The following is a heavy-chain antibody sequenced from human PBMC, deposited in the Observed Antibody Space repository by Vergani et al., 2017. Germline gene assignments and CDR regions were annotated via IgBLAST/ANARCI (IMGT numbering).Heavy chain of an antibody. Sequence: QVQLQESGPGLVKPSETLSLTCTVSGGSISSYYWSWIRQPPGKGLEWIGYIYYSGSTNYNPSLKSRVTISVDTSKNQFSLKLSSVTAADTAVYYCARSLTEYNWFDPWGQGTLVTVSS. D-gene: IGHD1-14*01. J-gene: IGHJ5*02. V-gene: IGHV4-59*01. CDR1: GGSISSYY. CDR3: ARSLTEYNWFDP. CDR2: IYYSGST.